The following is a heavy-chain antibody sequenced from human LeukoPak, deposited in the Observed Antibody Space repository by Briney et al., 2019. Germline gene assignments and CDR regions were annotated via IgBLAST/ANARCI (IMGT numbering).Heavy chain of an antibody. Sequence: PGGSLRLSCAASGFTFSSYAMSWVRQAPGKGLEWVSGITGSGGSTYYADSVKGRFTISRDNSKNTLYLQMNSLRAEDTAVYYCANGGSIPVATPLDYWGQGTLVTVSS. J-gene: IGHJ4*02. D-gene: IGHD6-19*01. CDR1: GFTFSSYA. V-gene: IGHV3-23*01. CDR3: ANGGSIPVATPLDY. CDR2: ITGSGGST.